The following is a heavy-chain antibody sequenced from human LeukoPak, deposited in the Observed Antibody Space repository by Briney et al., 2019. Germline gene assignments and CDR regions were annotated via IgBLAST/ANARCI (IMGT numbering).Heavy chain of an antibody. J-gene: IGHJ4*02. Sequence: SETLSLTCTISDGSVSSGTYYWGWVRQSPGKGLEWIGSIHYSGSSYYNPSLKSRAAIFVDTSRDQVSMDLSYVTAADTALYYCVRHISANTGYFDSCGQGTLVTVSS. CDR2: IHYSGSS. V-gene: IGHV4-39*01. CDR1: DGSVSSGTYY. CDR3: VRHISANTGYFDS.